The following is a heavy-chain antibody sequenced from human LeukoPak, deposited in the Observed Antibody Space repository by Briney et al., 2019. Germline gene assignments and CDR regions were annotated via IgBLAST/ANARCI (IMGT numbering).Heavy chain of an antibody. CDR3: ARERELVRNAFDI. CDR2: IIPIFGTA. Sequence: SVKVSCKASGGTFSSYAISWVRQAPGQGLEWMGGIIPIFGTANYAQKFQGSVTITADESTSTAYMELSSLRSEDTAVYYCARERELVRNAFDIWGQGTMVTVSS. D-gene: IGHD6-13*01. V-gene: IGHV1-69*01. J-gene: IGHJ3*02. CDR1: GGTFSSYA.